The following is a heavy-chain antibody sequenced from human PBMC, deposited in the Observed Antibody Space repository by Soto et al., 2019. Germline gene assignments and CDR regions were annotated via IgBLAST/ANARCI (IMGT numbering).Heavy chain of an antibody. CDR2: ISGSGGST. D-gene: IGHD6-13*01. CDR1: GFTFSSYA. CDR3: AKEGVAAAGTRGGPFDP. Sequence: GGSLRLSCAASGFTFSSYAVSWVRQAPGKGLEWVSAISGSGGSTYYADSVKGRFTISRDNSKNTLYLQMNSLRAEDTAVYYCAKEGVAAAGTRGGPFDPWGQGTLVTVSS. V-gene: IGHV3-23*01. J-gene: IGHJ5*02.